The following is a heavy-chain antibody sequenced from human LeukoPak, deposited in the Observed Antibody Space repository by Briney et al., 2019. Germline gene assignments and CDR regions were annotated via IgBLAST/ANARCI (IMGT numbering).Heavy chain of an antibody. V-gene: IGHV3-30*02. Sequence: GGSLRLSCAASGLSFSTSGMHWVRQAPGKGLEWVAFIQYDERDKYYADSVKGRFTISRDNAKNSLYLQMNSLRAEDTAVYYCARDQVDTAMVRDPFDYWGQGTLVTVSS. J-gene: IGHJ4*02. CDR1: GLSFSTSG. D-gene: IGHD5-18*01. CDR3: ARDQVDTAMVRDPFDY. CDR2: IQYDERDK.